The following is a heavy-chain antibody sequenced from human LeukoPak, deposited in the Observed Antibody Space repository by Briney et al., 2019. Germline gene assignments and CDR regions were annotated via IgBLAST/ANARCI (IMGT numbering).Heavy chain of an antibody. V-gene: IGHV1-46*01. D-gene: IGHD3-16*01. Sequence: APGXXXXXMGIINPSGGSTSYAQKFQGRVTMTRDTSTSTVYMELSSLRSEDTAVYYCARDKDYRNYFDYWGQGTLVTVSS. J-gene: IGHJ4*02. CDR2: INPSGGST. CDR3: ARDKDYRNYFDY.